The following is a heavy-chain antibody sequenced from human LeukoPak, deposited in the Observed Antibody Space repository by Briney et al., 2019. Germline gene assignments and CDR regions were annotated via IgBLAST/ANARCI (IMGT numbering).Heavy chain of an antibody. V-gene: IGHV3-21*01. CDR3: ARDDIASTGAFGSAFYHYYIDV. CDR2: ISSRSTYI. D-gene: IGHD6-13*01. J-gene: IGHJ6*03. Sequence: PGGSLRLSCAASGFTFSIYSMNWVRQAPGKGLEWVSSISSRSTYIYYADSVKGRFTISRDNAKNSLYLQMNSLRAEDTAVYYCARDDIASTGAFGSAFYHYYIDVWGKGTTVTVSS. CDR1: GFTFSIYS.